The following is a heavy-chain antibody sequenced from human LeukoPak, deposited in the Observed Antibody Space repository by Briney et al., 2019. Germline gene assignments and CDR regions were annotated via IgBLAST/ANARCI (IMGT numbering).Heavy chain of an antibody. D-gene: IGHD6-13*01. Sequence: GESLKISCRGSGYSFTSYWISWVRQMPGKGLEGMGIIDPSDSYTDYSPSFQGHVTISVDKSISTAYLQWSSLKASDTAMYYCVRFNIAAVVDPYFDYWGQGTLVTVSS. CDR2: IDPSDSYT. J-gene: IGHJ4*02. V-gene: IGHV5-10-1*01. CDR1: GYSFTSYW. CDR3: VRFNIAAVVDPYFDY.